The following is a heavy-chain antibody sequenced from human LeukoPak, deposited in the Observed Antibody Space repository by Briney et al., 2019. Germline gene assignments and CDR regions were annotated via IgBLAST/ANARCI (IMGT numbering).Heavy chain of an antibody. Sequence: RSGGSLRLSCAASGFTFDDYGMSWVRQAPGKGLEWVSGINWNGGSTGYADSVEGRFTISRDNAKNSLYLQMNSLRAEDTAVYYCASHYDFWSGYYVYFDYWGQGTLVTVSS. CDR1: GFTFDDYG. J-gene: IGHJ4*02. D-gene: IGHD3-3*01. V-gene: IGHV3-20*04. CDR3: ASHYDFWSGYYVYFDY. CDR2: INWNGGST.